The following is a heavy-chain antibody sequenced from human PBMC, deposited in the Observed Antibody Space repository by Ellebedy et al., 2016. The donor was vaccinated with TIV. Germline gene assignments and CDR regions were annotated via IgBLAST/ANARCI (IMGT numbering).Heavy chain of an antibody. CDR1: GVSISSSW. Sequence: SETLSLXXAVSGVSISSSWWSWVRRPPGMGLEWIGEIYHTGSTHYNPSLMSRLTISVDKSRNQLSLKVTSVTAADTAVYYCASSPYGDYGIGHWGQGTLVIVSS. J-gene: IGHJ4*02. CDR3: ASSPYGDYGIGH. CDR2: IYHTGST. V-gene: IGHV4-4*02. D-gene: IGHD4-17*01.